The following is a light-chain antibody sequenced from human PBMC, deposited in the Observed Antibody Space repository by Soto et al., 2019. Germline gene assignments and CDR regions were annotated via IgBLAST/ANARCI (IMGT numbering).Light chain of an antibody. CDR2: DVI. Sequence: QSALTQPASVSDSPGQSITISCIGTSSDIGAFNHVSWHQQHPGKAPKLIIYDVINRPSGVSNRFSGSKTGNTAPLIISGLQAEDEADYYCSSYTSSSSYVFGSGTKLTVL. V-gene: IGLV2-14*03. J-gene: IGLJ1*01. CDR1: SSDIGAFNH. CDR3: SSYTSSSSYV.